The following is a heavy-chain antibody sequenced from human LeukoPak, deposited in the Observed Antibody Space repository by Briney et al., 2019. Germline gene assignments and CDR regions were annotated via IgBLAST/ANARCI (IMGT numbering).Heavy chain of an antibody. D-gene: IGHD4-17*01. CDR1: GFTFSSYS. CDR2: ISSSRSTI. J-gene: IGHJ6*03. Sequence: GGSLRLSCAASGFTFSSYSMNWVRQAPGKGLEWVSYISSSRSTIYYADSVKGRFTISRDNAKNSLYLQMNSLRDEDTAVYYCAGTFGDYPYYYYYMDVWGKGTTVTASS. CDR3: AGTFGDYPYYYYYMDV. V-gene: IGHV3-48*02.